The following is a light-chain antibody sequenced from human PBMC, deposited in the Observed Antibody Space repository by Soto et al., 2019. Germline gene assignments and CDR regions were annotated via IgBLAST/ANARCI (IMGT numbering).Light chain of an antibody. J-gene: IGLJ2*01. CDR3: QAWGSNTLV. Sequence: SSELTQPPSVSVSPGQTASIACSGDKLGDRHVCWYQQRSGQSPVLVIYENDKRPSGIPGRFSGSNSGDTATLTISGTQSMDDADYYCQAWGSNTLVFGGGTKVTVL. V-gene: IGLV3-1*01. CDR1: KLGDRH. CDR2: END.